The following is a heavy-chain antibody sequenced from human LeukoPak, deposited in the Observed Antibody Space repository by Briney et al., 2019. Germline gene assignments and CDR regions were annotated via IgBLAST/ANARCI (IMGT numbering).Heavy chain of an antibody. CDR2: INSDGSST. CDR1: GFTFSSYW. V-gene: IGHV3-74*01. Sequence: GGSLRLSCAASGFTFSSYWMHWVRQAPGKGLVWVSRINSDGSSTSYADSVKGRFTISGDNAKNTLYLQMNSLRAEDTAVYYCAREGYCSSTSCPPSLLIFDYWGQGTLVTVSS. CDR3: AREGYCSSTSCPPSLLIFDY. J-gene: IGHJ4*02. D-gene: IGHD2-2*01.